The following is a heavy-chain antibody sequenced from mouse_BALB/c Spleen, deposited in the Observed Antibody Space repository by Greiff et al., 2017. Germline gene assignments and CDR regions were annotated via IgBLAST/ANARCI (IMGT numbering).Heavy chain of an antibody. CDR1: GFSFTGYG. CDR3: ARSTMITTHYAMDY. CDR2: IWGDGST. J-gene: IGHJ4*01. Sequence: VQRVESGPGLVAPSQSLSITCTVSGFSFTGYGVNWVRQPPGKGLEWLGMIWGDGSTDYNSALKSRLSISKDNSNSQVFLKMNSLQTDDTARYYCARSTMITTHYAMDYWGQGTSVTVSS. D-gene: IGHD2-4*01. V-gene: IGHV2-6-7*01.